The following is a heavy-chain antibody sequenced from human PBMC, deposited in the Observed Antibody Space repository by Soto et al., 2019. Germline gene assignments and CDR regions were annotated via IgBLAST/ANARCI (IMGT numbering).Heavy chain of an antibody. CDR3: ARGFYYDSSGSFDY. CDR1: GFSLSTSGVG. D-gene: IGHD3-22*01. Sequence: QITLKESGPPLVKPTQTLTLTCTFSGFSLSTSGVGVGWIRQPPGKALEWLALIYWDDDKRYSPSLKSRLTITKDTSKNQVVLTMTNMDPVDTATYYCARGFYYDSSGSFDYWGQGTLVTVSS. V-gene: IGHV2-5*02. J-gene: IGHJ4*02. CDR2: IYWDDDK.